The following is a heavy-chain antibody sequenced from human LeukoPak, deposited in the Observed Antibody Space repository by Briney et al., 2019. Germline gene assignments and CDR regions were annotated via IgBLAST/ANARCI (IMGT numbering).Heavy chain of an antibody. CDR1: GYTFTSYG. V-gene: IGHV1-18*01. Sequence: ASVKVSCKASGYTFTSYGISWVRQAPGQGLEWMGWISAYNGNTNYAQKLQGRVTMTTDTSTSTAYMELRSLRSDDTAVYYCAREYCSGGSSYSRSWFNTWGQGTLVTVSS. D-gene: IGHD2-15*01. J-gene: IGHJ5*02. CDR3: AREYCSGGSSYSRSWFNT. CDR2: ISAYNGNT.